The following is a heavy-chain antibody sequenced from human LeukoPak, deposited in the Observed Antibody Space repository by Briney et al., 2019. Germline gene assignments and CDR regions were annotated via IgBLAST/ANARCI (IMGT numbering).Heavy chain of an antibody. D-gene: IGHD6-6*01. V-gene: IGHV4-59*08. CDR1: GGSIRADY. CDR2: IYYSGST. CDR3: ASSDYDRYAMDV. J-gene: IGHJ6*02. Sequence: KTSETLSLTCTVSGGSIRADYCSWVRQPPGKGLEWIASIYYSGSTNYNPSLRSRVTISIDTSKSQFSLKLTSVTAADTAMYYCASSDYDRYAMDVWGQGTTVTVSS.